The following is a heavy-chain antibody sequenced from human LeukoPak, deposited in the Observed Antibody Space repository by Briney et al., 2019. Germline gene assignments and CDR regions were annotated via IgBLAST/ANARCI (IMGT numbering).Heavy chain of an antibody. J-gene: IGHJ5*02. CDR2: ISYDGSNK. CDR3: ARDRPGRYCSSTRCYMASPFDP. V-gene: IGHV3-30*04. CDR1: GFTFSSYA. D-gene: IGHD2-2*02. Sequence: GGSLRLSCAASGFTFSSYAMHWVRQAPGKGLEWVAVISYDGSNKYYADPVKGRFTISRDNSKNTLYLQMNSLRAEDTAVYYCARDRPGRYCSSTRCYMASPFDPWGQGTLVTVSS.